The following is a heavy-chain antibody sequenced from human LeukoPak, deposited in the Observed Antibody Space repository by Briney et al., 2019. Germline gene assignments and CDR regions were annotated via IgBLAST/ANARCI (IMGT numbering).Heavy chain of an antibody. CDR2: IYYSGST. CDR3: ARDMAMYYDFWSGYYEDV. D-gene: IGHD3-3*01. V-gene: IGHV4-30-4*08. CDR1: GGSISSGDYY. Sequence: SETLSLTCTVSGGSISSGDYYWSWIRQPPGKGLEWIGYIYYSGSTYYNPSLKSRVTISVDTSKSQFSLKLSSVTAADTAVYYCARDMAMYYDFWSGYYEDVWGKGTTVTVSS. J-gene: IGHJ6*04.